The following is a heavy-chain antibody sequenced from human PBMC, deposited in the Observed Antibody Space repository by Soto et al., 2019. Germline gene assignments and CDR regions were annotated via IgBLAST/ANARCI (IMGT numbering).Heavy chain of an antibody. J-gene: IGHJ3*02. CDR3: AKDMGGDGDDAFDI. Sequence: EVQLVESGGGLVQPGRSLRLSCAASGFTFDDYAMHWVRQAPGKGLEWVSGISWNSGSIGYADSVKGRFTISSDNAKNSLYLHMNSLRAEDTSLYYCAKDMGGDGDDAFDIWGQGTMVTVSS. CDR2: ISWNSGSI. CDR1: GFTFDDYA. V-gene: IGHV3-9*01. D-gene: IGHD4-17*01.